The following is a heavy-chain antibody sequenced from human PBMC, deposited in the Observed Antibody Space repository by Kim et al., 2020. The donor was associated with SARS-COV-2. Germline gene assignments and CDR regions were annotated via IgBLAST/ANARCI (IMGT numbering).Heavy chain of an antibody. J-gene: IGHJ4*02. D-gene: IGHD2-2*01. V-gene: IGHV3-23*01. CDR3: ARTRSCSSTSCYVDY. Sequence: DAVRGRFTISRDSSKNTLDLQMVSLRVDDTALYYCARTRSCSSTSCYVDYWGQGTLVTVSS.